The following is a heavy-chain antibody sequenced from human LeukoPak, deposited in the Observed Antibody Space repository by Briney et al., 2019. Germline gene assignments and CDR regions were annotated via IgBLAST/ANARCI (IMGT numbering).Heavy chain of an antibody. CDR2: ISGSGGST. J-gene: IGHJ4*02. CDR1: GFTFSSYW. Sequence: GGSLRLSCAASGFTFSSYWMSWVRQAPGKGLEWVSAISGSGGSTYYADSVKGRFTISRDNSKNTLYLQMNSLRAEDTAVYYCAKEYDYVWGSYRYIDYWGQGTLVTVSS. CDR3: AKEYDYVWGSYRYIDY. V-gene: IGHV3-23*01. D-gene: IGHD3-16*02.